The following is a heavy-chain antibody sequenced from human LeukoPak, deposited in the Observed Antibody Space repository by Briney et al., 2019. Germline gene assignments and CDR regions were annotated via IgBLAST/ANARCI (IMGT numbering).Heavy chain of an antibody. Sequence: PGGSLRLSCAASGFTFGSYSMNWVRQAPGKGLEWVANIKQDGSEKYYVDSVKGRFTISRDNAKNSLYLQMNSLRAEDTAVYYCARDSPAPAGRYYFDYWGQGTLVTVSS. CDR3: ARDSPAPAGRYYFDY. D-gene: IGHD6-13*01. CDR2: IKQDGSEK. CDR1: GFTFGSYS. J-gene: IGHJ4*02. V-gene: IGHV3-7*01.